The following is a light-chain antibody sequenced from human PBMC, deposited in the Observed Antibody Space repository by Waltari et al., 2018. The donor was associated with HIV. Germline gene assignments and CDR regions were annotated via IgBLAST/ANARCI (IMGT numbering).Light chain of an antibody. Sequence: EKVMTQSPATLSVSPGERATLSCRASQSVSSNLAWYQQKPGQAPRLLIYDASTRATGIPGRFSGSGSGTEFTLTISSLQSEDFAVYYCHQYNSWPITFGQGTRLEIK. CDR3: HQYNSWPIT. CDR2: DAS. J-gene: IGKJ5*01. V-gene: IGKV3-15*01. CDR1: QSVSSN.